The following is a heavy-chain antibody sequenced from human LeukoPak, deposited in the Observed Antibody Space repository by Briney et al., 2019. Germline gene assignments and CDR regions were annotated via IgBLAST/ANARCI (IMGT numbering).Heavy chain of an antibody. V-gene: IGHV4-59*01. D-gene: IGHD6-19*01. CDR1: GGSISSYY. CDR3: ARPTVAGTSGFDP. Sequence: SETLSLTCTVSGGSISSYYWSWIRQPPGKGLEWIGYIYYSGSTNYNPSLKSRVTISVDTSKNQSSLKLSSVTAANTAVYYCARPTVAGTSGFDPWGQGTLVTVSS. J-gene: IGHJ5*02. CDR2: IYYSGST.